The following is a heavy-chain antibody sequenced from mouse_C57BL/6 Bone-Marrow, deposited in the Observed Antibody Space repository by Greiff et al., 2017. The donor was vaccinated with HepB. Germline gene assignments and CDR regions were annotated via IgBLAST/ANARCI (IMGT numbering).Heavy chain of an antibody. Sequence: VQRVESGAELARPGASVKLSCKASGYTFTSYGISWVKQRTGQGLEWIGEIYPRSGNTYYNEKFKGKATLTADKSSSTAYMELRSLTSEDSAVYFCARGGWLLRDYFDYWGQGTTLTVSS. CDR1: GYTFTSYG. CDR2: IYPRSGNT. D-gene: IGHD2-3*01. J-gene: IGHJ2*01. V-gene: IGHV1-81*01. CDR3: ARGGWLLRDYFDY.